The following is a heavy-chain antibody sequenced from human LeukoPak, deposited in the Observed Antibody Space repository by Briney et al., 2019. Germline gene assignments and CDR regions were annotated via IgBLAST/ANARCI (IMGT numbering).Heavy chain of an antibody. V-gene: IGHV4-59*11. J-gene: IGHJ4*02. CDR1: GGSISSHY. CDR3: ASSGWSGSFPYYFDY. Sequence: PSETLSLTCTVSGGSISSHYWSWIRQPPGKGLEWIGYIYYSGSTNYNPSLKSRVTISVDTSKNQFSLKLSSVTAADTAVYYCASSGWSGSFPYYFDYWGQGTLVTVSS. CDR2: IYYSGST. D-gene: IGHD6-19*01.